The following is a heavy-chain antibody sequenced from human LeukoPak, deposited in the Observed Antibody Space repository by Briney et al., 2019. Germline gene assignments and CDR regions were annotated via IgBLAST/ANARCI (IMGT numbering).Heavy chain of an antibody. CDR2: IIPILGIA. D-gene: IGHD1-26*01. J-gene: IGHJ3*02. V-gene: IGHV1-69*04. Sequence: PRASVKVSCKASGGTFSSYAISWVRQAPGQGLEWMGRIIPILGIANYAQKFQGRVTITADKSTSTAYMELSSLRSEDTAVYYCASPLVGAPYYGGNDAFDIWGQGTMVTVSS. CDR1: GGTFSSYA. CDR3: ASPLVGAPYYGGNDAFDI.